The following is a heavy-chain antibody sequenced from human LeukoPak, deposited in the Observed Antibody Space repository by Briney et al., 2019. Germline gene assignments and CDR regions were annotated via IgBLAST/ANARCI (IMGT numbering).Heavy chain of an antibody. Sequence: PSETLSLTCAVSGGSISSSSYYWGWIRQPPGKGLEWIGCIYYSGSTYYNPSLKSRVTISVDTSKNQFSLKLSSVTAADTAVYYCARVDEGYYFDYWGQGTLVTVSS. CDR2: IYYSGST. D-gene: IGHD3-9*01. J-gene: IGHJ4*02. CDR3: ARVDEGYYFDY. CDR1: GGSISSSSYY. V-gene: IGHV4-39*01.